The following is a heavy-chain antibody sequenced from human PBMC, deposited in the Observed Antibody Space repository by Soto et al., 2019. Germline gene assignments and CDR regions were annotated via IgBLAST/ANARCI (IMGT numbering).Heavy chain of an antibody. D-gene: IGHD6-13*01. CDR3: AKIRGSSWMIDY. Sequence: EVQLLESGGGLVQPGGSLRLSCEASGFTFSSYAMSWVRQAPGKGLEWVSAISGSGGSTYYADSVKGRFTISRDNSKNTLYLQMNSLRAEDTAVYYCAKIRGSSWMIDYWGQGTLVTVSS. CDR2: ISGSGGST. V-gene: IGHV3-23*01. CDR1: GFTFSSYA. J-gene: IGHJ4*02.